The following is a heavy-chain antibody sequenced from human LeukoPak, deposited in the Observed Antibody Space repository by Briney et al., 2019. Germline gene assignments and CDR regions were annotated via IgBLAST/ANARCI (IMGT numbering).Heavy chain of an antibody. D-gene: IGHD6-19*01. J-gene: IGHJ4*02. V-gene: IGHV3-53*01. CDR2: IYGGGST. Sequence: GESLRLSCAASGFTVSSNYMNWVCQAPGDGLELVSLIYGGGSTYYTDSVTGRFTISRYNSKNKLYLQINSLRAEDTAVHYCARDLASNTGWEFDYWGQGTLVTVSS. CDR1: GFTVSSNY. CDR3: ARDLASNTGWEFDY.